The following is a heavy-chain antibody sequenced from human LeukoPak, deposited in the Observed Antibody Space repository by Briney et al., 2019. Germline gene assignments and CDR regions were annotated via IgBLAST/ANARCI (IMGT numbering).Heavy chain of an antibody. Sequence: GGSLRPSCAASGFTVSINSMSWVRQAPGKGLEWVSFIYSGGNTHYSDSVKGRFTISRDNSKNTLYLQMNSLRAEDTAVYYCARRAGEYSHPYDYWGQGTLVTVSS. V-gene: IGHV3-53*01. CDR1: GFTVSINS. J-gene: IGHJ4*02. CDR3: ARRAGEYSHPYDY. CDR2: IYSGGNT. D-gene: IGHD2/OR15-2a*01.